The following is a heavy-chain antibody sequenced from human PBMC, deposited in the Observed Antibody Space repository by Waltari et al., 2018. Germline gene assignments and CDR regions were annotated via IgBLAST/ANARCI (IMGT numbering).Heavy chain of an antibody. Sequence: QVQLQESGPGLVKPSETLSLTCTVSGGSISSYYWSWIRQPPGKGLEWIGYIYYSGRTNYNPSLKSRVTISVDTSKNQFSLKLSSVTAADTAVYYCARLGEYSSGWYNAFDIWGQGTMVTVSS. J-gene: IGHJ3*02. V-gene: IGHV4-59*08. CDR3: ARLGEYSSGWYNAFDI. D-gene: IGHD6-19*01. CDR1: GGSISSYY. CDR2: IYYSGRT.